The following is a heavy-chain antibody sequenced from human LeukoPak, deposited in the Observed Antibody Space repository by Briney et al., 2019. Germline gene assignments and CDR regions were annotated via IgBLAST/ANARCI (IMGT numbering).Heavy chain of an antibody. Sequence: GGSLSFSCPALEFPLGSFAMTGFGRAPGKGRGWLQVISYEGSNKYYADSVKGRFTISRDNSKNTLYLQMNSLRAEDTAVYYCARDTYYYDSSGYYYGPFDYWGQGTLVTVSS. CDR2: ISYEGSNK. J-gene: IGHJ4*02. CDR1: EFPLGSFA. V-gene: IGHV3-30-3*01. CDR3: ARDTYYYDSSGYYYGPFDY. D-gene: IGHD3-22*01.